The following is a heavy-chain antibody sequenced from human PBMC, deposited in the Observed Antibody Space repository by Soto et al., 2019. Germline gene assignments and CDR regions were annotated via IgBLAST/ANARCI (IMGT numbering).Heavy chain of an antibody. CDR3: AKSLWGRSVYYYYGMDV. J-gene: IGHJ6*02. V-gene: IGHV3-30*18. D-gene: IGHD2-21*01. CDR2: ISYDGSNK. Sequence: GGSLRLSCAASGFTFSSYGMHWVRQAPGKGLEWVAVISYDGSNKYYADSVKGRFTISRDNSKNTLYLQMNSLRAADTAVYYCAKSLWGRSVYYYYGMDVWGQGTTVTVSS. CDR1: GFTFSSYG.